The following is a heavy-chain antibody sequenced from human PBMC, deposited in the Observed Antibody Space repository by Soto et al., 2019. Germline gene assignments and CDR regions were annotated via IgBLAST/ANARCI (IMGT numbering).Heavy chain of an antibody. CDR2: INPSGGST. CDR1: GYTFTSYY. V-gene: IGHV1-46*01. J-gene: IGHJ5*02. CDR3: ASTYYNPTLKSRVTISVDTSKNQFSLKLSSVTAADTAVYYCARHAIYYGSGSYYFESFVSGWFDP. Sequence: AASVKVSCKASGYTFTSYYMHWVRQAPGQGLEWMGIINPSGGSTSYAQKFQGRVTMTRDTSTSTVYMELSSLRSEDTAVYYCASTYYNPTLKSRVTISVDTSKNQFSLKLSSVTAADTAVYYCARHAIYYGSGSYYFESFVSGWFDPWGQGTLVTVSS. D-gene: IGHD3-10*01.